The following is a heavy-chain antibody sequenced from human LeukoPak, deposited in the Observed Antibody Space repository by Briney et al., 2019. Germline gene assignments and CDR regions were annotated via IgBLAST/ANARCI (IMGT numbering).Heavy chain of an antibody. Sequence: GGSLRLSCAASGFTFSSYAMHWVRQAPGKGLEWVAVISYDGSNKYYADSVKGRFTISRDNSENTLYLQMNSLRAEDTAVYYCAKSIAAAAYYYYYYMDVWGKGTTVTISS. J-gene: IGHJ6*03. CDR3: AKSIAAAAYYYYYYMDV. D-gene: IGHD6-13*01. V-gene: IGHV3-30*04. CDR2: ISYDGSNK. CDR1: GFTFSSYA.